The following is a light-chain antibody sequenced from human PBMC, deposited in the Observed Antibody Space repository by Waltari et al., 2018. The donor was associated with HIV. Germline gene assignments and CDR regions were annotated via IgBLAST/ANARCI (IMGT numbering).Light chain of an antibody. J-gene: IGLJ3*02. CDR2: DNN. V-gene: IGLV1-51*01. Sequence: QSVLTQPPSESAAPGQMVPIPCPGSSTNIGNNYVSWYQQVTGAAPKLVLYDNNERPSGIRDRFSGSKSGTSATLDITGLQPGDEADYYCGTWDSGKNVWVFGGGTKLTVL. CDR1: STNIGNNY. CDR3: GTWDSGKNVWV.